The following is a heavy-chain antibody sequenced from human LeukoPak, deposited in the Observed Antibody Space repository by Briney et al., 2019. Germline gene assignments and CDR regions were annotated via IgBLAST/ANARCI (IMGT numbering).Heavy chain of an antibody. J-gene: IGHJ4*02. D-gene: IGHD3-22*01. V-gene: IGHV4-34*01. CDR3: ARGARQVYDSGGYYYCFDY. Sequence: SETLSLTCAVYGGSFSGYYWSWIRQPPGKGLEWIGEINHSGSTNYNPSLKSRVTISVDTSKNQFSLKLSSVTAANTAVYYCARGARQVYDSGGYYYCFDYWGQGTLVTVSS. CDR1: GGSFSGYY. CDR2: INHSGST.